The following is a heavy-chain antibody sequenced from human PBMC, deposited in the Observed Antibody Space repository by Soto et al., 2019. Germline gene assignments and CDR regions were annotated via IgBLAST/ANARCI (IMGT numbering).Heavy chain of an antibody. CDR1: GYTFTSYG. D-gene: IGHD6-13*01. CDR3: AREGWGQQLLVSYYYYMDV. V-gene: IGHV1-18*01. Sequence: GASVKVSCKASGYTFTSYGISWVRQAPGQGLEWMGWISAYNGNTNYAQKLQGRVTMTTDTSTSTAYMELSSLRSEDTAVYYCAREGWGQQLLVSYYYYMDVWGKGTTVTVPS. CDR2: ISAYNGNT. J-gene: IGHJ6*03.